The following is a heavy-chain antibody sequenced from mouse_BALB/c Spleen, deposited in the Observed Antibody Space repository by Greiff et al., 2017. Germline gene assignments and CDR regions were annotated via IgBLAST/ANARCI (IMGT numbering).Heavy chain of an antibody. J-gene: IGHJ3*01. D-gene: IGHD2-12*01. Sequence: QVQLQQSAAELARPGASVKMSCKASGYTFTSYTMHWVKQRPGQGLEWIGYINPSSGYTEYNQKFKDKTTLTADKSSSTAYMQLSSLTSEDSAVYYCAPYYTFFAYWGQGTLVTVSA. CDR2: INPSSGYT. V-gene: IGHV1-4*02. CDR1: GYTFTSYT. CDR3: APYYTFFAY.